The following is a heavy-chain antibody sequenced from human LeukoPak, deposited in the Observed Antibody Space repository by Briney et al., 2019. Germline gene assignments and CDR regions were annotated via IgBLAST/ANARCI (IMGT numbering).Heavy chain of an antibody. CDR3: AKTHNVAYYYDSSGYGILDY. CDR1: GFTFSSYW. Sequence: GGSLRLSCAASGFTFSSYWMSWVRQAPGKGLEWVANIKQDGSEKYYADSVKGRFTISRDNSKNTLYLQMNSLRAEDTAVYYCAKTHNVAYYYDSSGYGILDYWGQGTLVTVSS. CDR2: IKQDGSEK. J-gene: IGHJ4*02. D-gene: IGHD3-22*01. V-gene: IGHV3-7*01.